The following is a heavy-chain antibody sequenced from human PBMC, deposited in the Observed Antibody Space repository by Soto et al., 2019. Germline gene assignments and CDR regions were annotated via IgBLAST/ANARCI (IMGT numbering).Heavy chain of an antibody. J-gene: IGHJ4*02. Sequence: GGSLRLSCAASGFTVSSNYMSWVRQAPGKGLEWVSVIYSGGSTYYADSVKGRFTISRDNSKNTLYLQMNSLRAEDTAVYYCARDLLLRVGTPATYYFDYWGQGTLVTVSS. CDR3: ARDLLLRVGTPATYYFDY. CDR2: IYSGGST. V-gene: IGHV3-66*01. CDR1: GFTVSSNY. D-gene: IGHD1-26*01.